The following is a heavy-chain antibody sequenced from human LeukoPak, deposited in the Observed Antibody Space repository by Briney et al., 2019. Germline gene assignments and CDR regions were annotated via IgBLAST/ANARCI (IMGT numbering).Heavy chain of an antibody. CDR1: GFTFSSYG. D-gene: IGHD3-22*01. CDR3: AKGSITMIVVAPDY. CDR2: ISYGGSNK. Sequence: PGRSLRLSCAASGFTFSSYGMHWVRQAPGKGLEWVAVISYGGSNKYYADSVKGRFTISRDNSKNTLYLQMNSLRAEDTAVYYCAKGSITMIVVAPDYWGQGTLVTVSS. V-gene: IGHV3-30*18. J-gene: IGHJ4*02.